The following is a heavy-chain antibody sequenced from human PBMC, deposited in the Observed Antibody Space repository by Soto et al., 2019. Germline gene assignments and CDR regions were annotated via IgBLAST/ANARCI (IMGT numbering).Heavy chain of an antibody. CDR2: IYWNDDK. D-gene: IGHD3-16*01. CDR1: GFSLRTTGVG. Sequence: QITLKESGPTLVKPTQTLTLTCTYSGFSLRTTGVGVGWIRQPPGKALEWLGIIYWNDDKRYSPSLKSRFTLTSDISKSQVVLTMTNMGPVDTATYYCAHTWGLPFDYWGQGTLVIVSS. V-gene: IGHV2-5*01. CDR3: AHTWGLPFDY. J-gene: IGHJ4*02.